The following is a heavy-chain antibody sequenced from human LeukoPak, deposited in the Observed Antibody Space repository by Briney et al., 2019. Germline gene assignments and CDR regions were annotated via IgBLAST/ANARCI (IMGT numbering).Heavy chain of an antibody. CDR2: VYSTGST. V-gene: IGHV4-4*07. Sequence: SETLSLTCTVSGGSISSYYWSWIRQPAGKALEWIGRVYSTGSTNYNPSLKSRVTMSVDKSKNQLSLKLTSAPAADMAVYYCATDQEFYFDYWGQGTLVTVSS. CDR1: GGSISSYY. CDR3: ATDQEFYFDY. J-gene: IGHJ4*02.